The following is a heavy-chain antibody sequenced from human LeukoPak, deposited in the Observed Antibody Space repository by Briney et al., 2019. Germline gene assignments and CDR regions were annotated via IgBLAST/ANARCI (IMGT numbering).Heavy chain of an antibody. Sequence: ASVKVSCKASGGTFSSYAISWVRQAPGQGLEWMGGIIPIFGTANYAQKFQGRDTITADESTSTAYMELSSLRSEDTAVYYCARDGSSSSSVYYYYGMDVWGQGTTVTVSS. V-gene: IGHV1-69*13. CDR1: GGTFSSYA. D-gene: IGHD6-6*01. CDR3: ARDGSSSSSVYYYYGMDV. CDR2: IIPIFGTA. J-gene: IGHJ6*02.